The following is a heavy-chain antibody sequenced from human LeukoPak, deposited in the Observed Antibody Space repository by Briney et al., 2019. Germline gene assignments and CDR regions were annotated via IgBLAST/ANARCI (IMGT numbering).Heavy chain of an antibody. CDR3: AKDHDFWSGITHFDY. V-gene: IGHV3-23*01. D-gene: IGHD3-3*01. J-gene: IGHJ4*02. CDR2: ISGSGGST. CDR1: GFTFSSYA. Sequence: GGSLRLSCAASGFTFSSYAMSWVRQAPGKGREWVSAISGSGGSTYYADSVKGRFTISRDNSKNTLYLQMNSLRAEDTAVYYCAKDHDFWSGITHFDYWGQGTLVTVSS.